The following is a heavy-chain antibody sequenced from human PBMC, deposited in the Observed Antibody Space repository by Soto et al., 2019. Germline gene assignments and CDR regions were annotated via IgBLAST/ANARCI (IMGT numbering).Heavy chain of an antibody. CDR2: IFHSGIT. CDR1: GSSISSSNW. CDR3: ARRANYYDSNLYYVDS. J-gene: IGHJ4*02. V-gene: IGHV4-4*02. Sequence: NPXETLSLTCSVAGSSISSSNWWTWVRQPPVKGLEWIGEIFHSGITNYNPPLKSRVTISVDKSKNQFSLKLNSVTAADTAVYYCARRANYYDSNLYYVDSWGQGTLVTVSS. D-gene: IGHD3-22*01.